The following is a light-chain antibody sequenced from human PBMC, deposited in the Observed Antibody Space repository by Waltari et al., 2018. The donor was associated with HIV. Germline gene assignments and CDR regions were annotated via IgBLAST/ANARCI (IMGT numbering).Light chain of an antibody. V-gene: IGLV2-11*01. CDR2: DVT. J-gene: IGLJ1*01. CDR3: FSYAGSYLYG. CDR1: SSDVGGYKS. Sequence: QSALTQPRSVSGCPGQSVTISCTGTSSDVGGYKSVAWSQQNTGKAPTLIIYDVTKRPSGVSDRFSCSKSGKTSSLAISRLQAKDEADYYCFSYAGSYLYGFGSGTKVTAL.